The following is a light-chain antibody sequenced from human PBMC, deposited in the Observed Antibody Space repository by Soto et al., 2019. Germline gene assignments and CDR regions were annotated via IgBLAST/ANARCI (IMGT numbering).Light chain of an antibody. CDR2: GAS. Sequence: EIVLTQSPGTLSLSPGERATLSCRASQSISSRYLAWYHQRPGQAPWLLIYGASNRAPGIPDRFSGSGSGTDFTLTITRLELEDFAVYYCHQYCSSPAGFTFGHGTKVDS. J-gene: IGKJ3*01. V-gene: IGKV3-20*01. CDR3: HQYCSSPAGFT. CDR1: QSISSRY.